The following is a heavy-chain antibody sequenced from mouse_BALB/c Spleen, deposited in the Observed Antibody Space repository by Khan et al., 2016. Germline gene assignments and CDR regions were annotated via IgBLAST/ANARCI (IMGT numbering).Heavy chain of an antibody. Sequence: EVELVESGGGLVKPGGSLKLSCAASGFTFSSYGMSWVRQTPDKRLELVATINSNGGSTYYPDSVKGRFTISRDNAKNTLYLQMSSLKSEDTAMYYCSGARVWCTVYFAVWGAGTTVTVSS. CDR1: GFTFSSYG. J-gene: IGHJ1*01. CDR3: SGARVWCTVYFAV. D-gene: IGHD1-1*02. CDR2: INSNGGST. V-gene: IGHV5-6-3*01.